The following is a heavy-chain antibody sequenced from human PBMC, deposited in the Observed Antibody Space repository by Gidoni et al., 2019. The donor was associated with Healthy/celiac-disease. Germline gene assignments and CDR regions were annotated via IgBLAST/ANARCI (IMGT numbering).Heavy chain of an antibody. CDR2: ISWNSGSI. Sequence: EVQLVESGGGLVQPGRSLILSCAASGFPFVAYHLPWVRQAPGKGLEWVSGISWNSGSIGYADSVKGRFTISRDNAKNSLYLQMNSLRAEDTALYYCARSLYYYDSSGSYEGSLFDYWGQGTLVTVSS. D-gene: IGHD3-22*01. CDR1: GFPFVAYH. J-gene: IGHJ4*02. CDR3: ARSLYYYDSSGSYEGSLFDY. V-gene: IGHV3-9*01.